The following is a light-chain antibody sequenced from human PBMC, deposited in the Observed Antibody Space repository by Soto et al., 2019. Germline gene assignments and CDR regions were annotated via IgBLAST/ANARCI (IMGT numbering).Light chain of an antibody. CDR3: KSYAGSNTYV. CDR2: EVV. Sequence: QSVLTQPPSASGSPGQSVTISCTGTKNDIGVYDFVSWYQHHPGKAPRLIIYEVVQRPSGVPDRFSGSKSGNTGSLTVSGLQAADEADYFCKSYAGSNTYVFGSGTKLTVL. V-gene: IGLV2-8*01. J-gene: IGLJ1*01. CDR1: KNDIGVYDF.